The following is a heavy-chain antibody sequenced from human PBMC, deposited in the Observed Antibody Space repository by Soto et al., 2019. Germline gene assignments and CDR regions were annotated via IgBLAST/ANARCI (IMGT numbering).Heavy chain of an antibody. D-gene: IGHD3-10*01. CDR3: ARAGGPDMNRGVIYPYY. Sequence: SETLSLTCTVSGGSLSGYDWSWVRQPPGQELEWIGYVYFTGNTNYNPSLRSRVTISVDTVNNQFSLELTSVTSADTAVYFCARAGGPDMNRGVIYPYYWGRGIPVTVSS. CDR1: GGSLSGYD. J-gene: IGHJ4*02. CDR2: VYFTGNT. V-gene: IGHV4-59*01.